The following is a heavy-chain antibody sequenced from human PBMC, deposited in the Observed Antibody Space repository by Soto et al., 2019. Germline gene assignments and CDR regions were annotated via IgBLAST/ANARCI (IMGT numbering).Heavy chain of an antibody. D-gene: IGHD6-19*01. CDR2: ISYDGSNK. CDR1: GFTFSSYG. Sequence: GGSLRLSCAASGFTFSSYGMHWVRQAPGKGLEWVAVISYDGSNKYYADSVKGRFTISRDNSKNTLYLQMNSLRAEDTAVYYCAKETRKVAGTSFPDYWGQGTLVTVSS. V-gene: IGHV3-30*18. CDR3: AKETRKVAGTSFPDY. J-gene: IGHJ4*02.